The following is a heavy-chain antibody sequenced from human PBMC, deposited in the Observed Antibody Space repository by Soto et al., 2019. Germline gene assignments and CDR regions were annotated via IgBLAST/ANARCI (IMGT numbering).Heavy chain of an antibody. Sequence: GGSLRISCAASGFTLSYSWMDWVRQAPGKVPEWVANIKQDGSEKNYVYSVKGRVTISRDNAKNSLYLQMNSLRAEDTAVYYCSSLGRHGWGQGTTVTVSS. D-gene: IGHD3-16*01. J-gene: IGHJ6*02. CDR2: IKQDGSEK. CDR3: SSLGRHG. CDR1: GFTLSYSW. V-gene: IGHV3-7*01.